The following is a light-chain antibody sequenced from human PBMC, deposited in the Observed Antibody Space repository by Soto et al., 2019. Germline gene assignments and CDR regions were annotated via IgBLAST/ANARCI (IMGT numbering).Light chain of an antibody. CDR3: CSYAGSSTYVV. V-gene: IGLV2-23*01. J-gene: IGLJ2*01. CDR2: EGS. Sequence: QSALTQPASVSGSPGQSITISCTGTSSXVGSYNLVSWYQQHPGKAPKLMIYEGSKRPSGVSNRFSGSKSGNTASLTISGXXAXXXAXXHCCSYAGSSTYVVFGGGTKLTVL. CDR1: SSXVGSYNL.